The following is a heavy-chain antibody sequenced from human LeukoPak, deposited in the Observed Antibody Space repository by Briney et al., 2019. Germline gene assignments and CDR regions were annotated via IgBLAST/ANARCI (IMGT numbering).Heavy chain of an antibody. J-gene: IGHJ6*03. Sequence: PSETLSLTCTVSGDSITSSPPYWGWIRPPPGKGLEWIVSMFYRGSTYYNPSLKSRLTMSFDTSKNQFSLKLSSVTATDTAIYYCVKPGNSWPYYYMDVWGKGTTVTVSS. CDR3: VKPGNSWPYYYMDV. CDR2: MFYRGST. CDR1: GDSITSSPPY. V-gene: IGHV4-39*01. D-gene: IGHD6-13*01.